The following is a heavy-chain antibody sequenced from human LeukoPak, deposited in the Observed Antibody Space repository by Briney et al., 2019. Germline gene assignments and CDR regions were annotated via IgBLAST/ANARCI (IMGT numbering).Heavy chain of an antibody. CDR3: ARDVRSGGFDY. D-gene: IGHD3-10*02. CDR2: IGTAGDT. J-gene: IGHJ4*02. Sequence: PGGSLRLSCAASGFTFSSYDMHWVRQATGKGLEWVSAIGTAGDTYYPGSVKGRFTISRENAKNSLYLQMNSLRAGDTAVYYCARDVRSGGFDYWGQGTLVTVSS. V-gene: IGHV3-13*01. CDR1: GFTFSSYD.